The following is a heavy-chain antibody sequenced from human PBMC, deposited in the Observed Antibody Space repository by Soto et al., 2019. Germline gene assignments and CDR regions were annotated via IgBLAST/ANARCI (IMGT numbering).Heavy chain of an antibody. CDR3: ARSWAGAGSYDY. D-gene: IGHD6-19*01. Sequence: EVQLVESGGGLVQPGGSLRLSCAASGFTVGSNYMNWVRQAPGKGLEWVSVIYSGGSTYYADSVKGRFTISRDNSNNTIYLKMNSLRAEDTAVYFCARSWAGAGSYDYWGQGTLVTVSS. CDR1: GFTVGSNY. CDR2: IYSGGST. V-gene: IGHV3-66*01. J-gene: IGHJ4*02.